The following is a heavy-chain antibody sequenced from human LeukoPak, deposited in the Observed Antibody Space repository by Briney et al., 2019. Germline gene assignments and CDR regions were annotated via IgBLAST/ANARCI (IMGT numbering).Heavy chain of an antibody. Sequence: SETLSLTCTVSGGSMSSYYWSWIRQPAGKGLEWIGRIYTSGSTNYNPSLKSRVTMSVDTSKNLFSLKLNSVTAADTAVYYCARAPTFGYWFDPWGQGTLVTVSS. CDR1: GGSMSSYY. J-gene: IGHJ5*02. V-gene: IGHV4-4*07. CDR3: ARAPTFGYWFDP. CDR2: IYTSGST. D-gene: IGHD3-10*02.